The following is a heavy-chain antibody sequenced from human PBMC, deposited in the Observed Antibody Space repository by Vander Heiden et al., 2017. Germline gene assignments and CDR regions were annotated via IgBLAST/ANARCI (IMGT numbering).Heavy chain of an antibody. CDR2: IIPIFGTA. D-gene: IGHD3-10*01. Sequence: QVQLVQSGAEVKKPGSSVKVSCKASGGTCSSYAISWVRQAPGQGLEWMGGIIPIFGTANYAQKFQGRVTITTDESTSTAYMELSSLRSEDTAVYYCAREGRPMVRGVIDGAFDIWGQGTMVTVSS. CDR3: AREGRPMVRGVIDGAFDI. V-gene: IGHV1-69*05. CDR1: GGTCSSYA. J-gene: IGHJ3*02.